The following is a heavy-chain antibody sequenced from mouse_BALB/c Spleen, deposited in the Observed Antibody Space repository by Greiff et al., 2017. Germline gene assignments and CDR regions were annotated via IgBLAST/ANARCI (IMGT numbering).Heavy chain of an antibody. J-gene: IGHJ4*01. CDR2: IRNKANGYTT. CDR3: ASRDY. CDR1: GFTFTDYY. V-gene: IGHV7-3*02. Sequence: EVKVVESGGGLVQPGGSLRLSCATSGFTFTDYYMSWVRQPPGKALEWLGFIRNKANGYTTEYSASVKGRFTISRDNSQSILYLQMNTLRAEDSATYYCASRDYWGQGTSVTVSS.